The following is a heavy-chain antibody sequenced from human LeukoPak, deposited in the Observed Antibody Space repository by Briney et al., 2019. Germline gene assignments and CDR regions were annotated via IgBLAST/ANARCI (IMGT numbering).Heavy chain of an antibody. D-gene: IGHD3-10*01. V-gene: IGHV1-69*06. CDR3: ARSREQEWILWFGREDWFDP. J-gene: IGHJ5*02. CDR2: IIPIFGTA. CDR1: GGTFSSYA. Sequence: SVEVSCKASGGTFSSYAISWVRQAPGQGLEWMGGIIPIFGTANYVQKFQGRVTITADKSTSTAYMELSSLRSEDTAVYYCARSREQEWILWFGREDWFDPWGQGTLVTVSS.